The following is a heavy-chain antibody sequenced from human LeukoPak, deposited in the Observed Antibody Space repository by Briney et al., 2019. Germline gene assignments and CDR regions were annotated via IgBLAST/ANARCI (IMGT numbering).Heavy chain of an antibody. J-gene: IGHJ3*02. Sequence: GGSLRLSCAVSGFTFNNYGMSWVRQAPGKGLEWVSAISGSGFNTYYADSVKGRFTISRDDSKNTLYLQMNSLKTEDTAVYYCTTGTVAGTGEAFDIWGQGTMVTVSS. CDR3: TTGTVAGTGEAFDI. CDR1: GFTFNNYG. D-gene: IGHD6-19*01. CDR2: ISGSGFNT. V-gene: IGHV3-23*01.